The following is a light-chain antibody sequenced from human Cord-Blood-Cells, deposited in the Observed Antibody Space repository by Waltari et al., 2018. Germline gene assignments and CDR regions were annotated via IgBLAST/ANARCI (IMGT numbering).Light chain of an antibody. CDR3: AAWDDSLNGYV. Sequence: QSVLTQPPSVSEAPRQRVTISCSGSSSNIGNNAVNWYQQLPGKAPKLLIYHDDLLPSGVSDRFSGSKSGPSASLAISGLQSEDEADYYCAAWDDSLNGYVFGTGTKVTVL. V-gene: IGLV1-36*01. J-gene: IGLJ1*01. CDR2: HDD. CDR1: SSNIGNNA.